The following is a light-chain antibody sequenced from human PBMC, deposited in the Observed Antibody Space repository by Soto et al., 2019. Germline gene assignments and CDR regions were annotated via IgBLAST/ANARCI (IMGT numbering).Light chain of an antibody. CDR1: RDISTY. J-gene: IGKJ4*01. Sequence: DVQLTQTPSFLSASVGDRVTITCRASRDISTYLAWYQQKPGKAPKLLIYAASTLHTGVPSRFSGSGSGTEFTLTISSLQPEDFATYYCQQSYSTPLTFGGGTKVEIK. V-gene: IGKV1-9*01. CDR2: AAS. CDR3: QQSYSTPLT.